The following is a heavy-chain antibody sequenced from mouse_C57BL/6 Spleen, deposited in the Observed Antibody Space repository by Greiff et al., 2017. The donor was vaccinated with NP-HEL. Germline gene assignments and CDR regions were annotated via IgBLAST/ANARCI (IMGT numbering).Heavy chain of an antibody. V-gene: IGHV1-82*01. CDR3: AREKGLYYGSSYDY. CDR1: GYAFSSSW. Sequence: QVQLQQSGPELVKPGASVKISCKASGYAFSSSWMNWVKQRPGKVLEWIGRIYPGDGDTNYNGKFKGKATLTADKSSSTAYMQLSSLTSEDSAVYVCAREKGLYYGSSYDYWGQGTTLTVSS. CDR2: IYPGDGDT. J-gene: IGHJ2*01. D-gene: IGHD1-1*01.